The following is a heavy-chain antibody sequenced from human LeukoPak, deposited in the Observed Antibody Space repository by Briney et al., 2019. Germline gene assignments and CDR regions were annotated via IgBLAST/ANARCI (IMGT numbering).Heavy chain of an antibody. D-gene: IGHD3-10*01. Sequence: SETLSLTCTVSGYSISSGYYWGWIRQPAGEVLEWIGRIYTSGSTNYNPSLKRRVTMSVDRSKNQFSLKLSSVTAADTAVYYCARDGFYYGSGSSIDYWGQGTLVTVSS. CDR1: GYSISSGYY. V-gene: IGHV4-4*07. CDR3: ARDGFYYGSGSSIDY. J-gene: IGHJ4*02. CDR2: IYTSGST.